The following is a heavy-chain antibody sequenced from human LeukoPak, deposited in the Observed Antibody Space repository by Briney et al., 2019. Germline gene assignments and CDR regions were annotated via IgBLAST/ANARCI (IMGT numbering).Heavy chain of an antibody. CDR1: GGSISSYY. J-gene: IGHJ6*03. Sequence: ASETLSLTCTVSGGSISSYYWSWIRQPPGKGLEWIGSIYYSGSTYYNPSLKSRVTISVDTSKNQFSLKLSSVTAADTAVYYCARHRYYYRSGSYYGAPYYMDVWGKGTTVTISS. D-gene: IGHD3-10*01. V-gene: IGHV4-39*01. CDR2: IYYSGST. CDR3: ARHRYYYRSGSYYGAPYYMDV.